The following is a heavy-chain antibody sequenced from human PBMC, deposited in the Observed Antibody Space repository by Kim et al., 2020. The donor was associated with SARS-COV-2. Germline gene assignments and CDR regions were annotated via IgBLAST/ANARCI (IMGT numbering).Heavy chain of an antibody. CDR3: ARSHQQQLILSSYYYYGMDV. J-gene: IGHJ6*02. Sequence: GGSLRLFCGASGFTFSNYPVHWVRQAPGKGLEWVAVISYDGSEKFFADSVKGRFTISRDNSKNTLYLQINSLRPEDTAVYYCARSHQQQLILSSYYYYGMDVWGQGTTVTVSS. CDR1: GFTFSNYP. D-gene: IGHD6-13*01. V-gene: IGHV3-30*04. CDR2: ISYDGSEK.